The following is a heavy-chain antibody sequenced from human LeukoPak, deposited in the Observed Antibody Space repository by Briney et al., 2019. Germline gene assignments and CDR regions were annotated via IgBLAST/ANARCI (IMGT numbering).Heavy chain of an antibody. J-gene: IGHJ4*02. V-gene: IGHV3-43*02. CDR3: AKDNYRSRIVVVPAAMDY. CDR2: ISGDGGST. D-gene: IGHD2-2*01. CDR1: GFTLDDYA. Sequence: GGSLRLSCAASGFTLDDYAMHWVRQAPGKGLEWVSLISGDGGSTYYADSVKGRFTISRDNSKNSLYLQMNSLRTEDTALYYCAKDNYRSRIVVVPAAMDYWGQGTLVTASS.